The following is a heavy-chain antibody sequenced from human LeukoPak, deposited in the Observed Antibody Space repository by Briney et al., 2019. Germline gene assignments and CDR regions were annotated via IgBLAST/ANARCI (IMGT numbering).Heavy chain of an antibody. Sequence: GESLKISCKGSGYSFTSYWIGWVRQMPGRGLEWMGIIYPGDSDTRYSPSFQGQVTISADKSISTTYLQWSSLKASDTAMYYCARQLNWNDDAFDIWGQGTMVTVSS. D-gene: IGHD1-1*01. J-gene: IGHJ3*02. CDR1: GYSFTSYW. CDR2: IYPGDSDT. V-gene: IGHV5-51*01. CDR3: ARQLNWNDDAFDI.